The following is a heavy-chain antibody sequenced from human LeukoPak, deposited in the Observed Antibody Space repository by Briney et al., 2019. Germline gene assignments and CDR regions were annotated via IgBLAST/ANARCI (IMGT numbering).Heavy chain of an antibody. D-gene: IGHD3-9*01. J-gene: IGHJ4*02. CDR2: ISSNGIGT. Sequence: PGGSLRLSCVASGFTFSSYAMHWVRQAPGQGLEYVSSISSNGIGTKYANSVKGRFTISRDNSKNTLFLQMGSLRAKDMAVYYCVASPGYNSDSLSFDYWGQGALVTVSS. V-gene: IGHV3-64*01. CDR1: GFTFSSYA. CDR3: VASPGYNSDSLSFDY.